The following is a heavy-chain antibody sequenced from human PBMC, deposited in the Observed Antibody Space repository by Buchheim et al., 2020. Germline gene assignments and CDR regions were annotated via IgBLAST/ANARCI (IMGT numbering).Heavy chain of an antibody. CDR3: AKDLGYCSSTGCHSWFDP. Sequence: EVQLLESGGGLVQPGGSLRLSCAASGFTFSNNAMSWVRQAPGKGLEWVSTISGSGGSTYYADSVKGRFTVSRDNSKDTLYLQMNSLRAEDTALYYCAKDLGYCSSTGCHSWFDPWGQGTL. J-gene: IGHJ5*02. CDR1: GFTFSNNA. V-gene: IGHV3-23*01. D-gene: IGHD2-2*03. CDR2: ISGSGGST.